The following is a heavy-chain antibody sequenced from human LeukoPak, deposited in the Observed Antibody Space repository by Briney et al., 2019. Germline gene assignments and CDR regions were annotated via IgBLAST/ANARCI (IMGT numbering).Heavy chain of an antibody. D-gene: IGHD2-21*02. CDR1: GFTFSNSG. CDR2: ISSSGSTI. Sequence: GGTLRLSCAASGFTFSNSGMNWVRQAPGKGLEWVSYISSSGSTIYYADSVKGRFTISRDNSKNTLYLQMNSLRAEDTAVYYCAKSPRYYYSDYWGQGTLVTVSS. J-gene: IGHJ4*02. V-gene: IGHV3-23*01. CDR3: AKSPRYYYSDY.